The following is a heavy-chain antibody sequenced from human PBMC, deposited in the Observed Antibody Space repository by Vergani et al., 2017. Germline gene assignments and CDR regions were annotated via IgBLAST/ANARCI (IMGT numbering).Heavy chain of an antibody. D-gene: IGHD3-10*01. CDR1: GYIFSNFW. J-gene: IGHJ3*01. CDR2: IYPCDSEV. Sequence: EKQLVQSGSETKKPGESLKISCQAFGYIFSNFWIGWVRQRPGRGLEWMGSIYPCDSEVKSNPTFRGQVIFSVDTSVNTAYLQWRSLQASDTATYFCASGGHGSENGGALQLWGQGTNITVSS. CDR3: ASGGHGSENGGALQL. V-gene: IGHV5-51*01.